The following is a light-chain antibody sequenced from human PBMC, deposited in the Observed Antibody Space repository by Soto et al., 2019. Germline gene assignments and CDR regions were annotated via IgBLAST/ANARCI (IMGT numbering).Light chain of an antibody. V-gene: IGKV1-12*01. CDR1: QCVSSW. CDR2: ATT. CDR3: QESINFPPGT. J-gene: IGKJ1*01. Sequence: DILVTQSPATLSASLGDRVTISCRASQCVSSWLAWYQQKPGQVPRLLIYATTTLARGVPARFSGSGSGTDFTLTISSLQPEDFAVYYCQESINFPPGTFGPGTTLDIK.